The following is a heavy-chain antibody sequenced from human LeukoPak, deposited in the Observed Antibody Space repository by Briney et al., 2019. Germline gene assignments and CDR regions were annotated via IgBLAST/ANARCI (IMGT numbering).Heavy chain of an antibody. V-gene: IGHV3-23*01. CDR1: GFTFSSYA. CDR2: ISGSGGST. D-gene: IGHD6-13*01. Sequence: TGGSLRLSCAASGFTFSSYAMGWVRQAPGKGLEWVSAISGSGGSTYYADSVKGRFTISRDNSKNTLYLQMNSLRAEDTAVYYCAKDFYSSRSWFDPWGQGTLVTVSS. J-gene: IGHJ5*02. CDR3: AKDFYSSRSWFDP.